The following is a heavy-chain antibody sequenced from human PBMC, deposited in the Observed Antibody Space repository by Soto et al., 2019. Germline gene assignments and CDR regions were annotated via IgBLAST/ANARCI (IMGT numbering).Heavy chain of an antibody. V-gene: IGHV3-23*01. J-gene: IGHJ4*02. CDR1: GFSFSSYA. D-gene: IGHD4-17*01. CDR3: AKGPTVSLRGSDY. CDR2: ISNSCGST. Sequence: EVRLLESGGGLVQPGGSLRLSCAASGFSFSSYAMTWVRQAPGKGLEWVSTISNSCGSTYYADSVKGRFTISRDKSKNTLYLQMNSLRHEDTAVYYCAKGPTVSLRGSDYWGQGNLVTVAS.